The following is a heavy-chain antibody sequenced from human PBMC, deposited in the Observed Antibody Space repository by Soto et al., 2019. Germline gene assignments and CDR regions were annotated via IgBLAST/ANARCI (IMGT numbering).Heavy chain of an antibody. J-gene: IGHJ5*02. Sequence: SETLSLTCAVSGGSISSSNWWSWVRQPPGKGLEWIGEIYHSGSTNYNPSLKSRVTIPVDKSKNQFSLKLSSVTAADTAVYYCARRAGDWSLNWFDPWGQGTLVTVSS. CDR1: GGSISSSNW. V-gene: IGHV4-4*02. D-gene: IGHD2-21*02. CDR2: IYHSGST. CDR3: ARRAGDWSLNWFDP.